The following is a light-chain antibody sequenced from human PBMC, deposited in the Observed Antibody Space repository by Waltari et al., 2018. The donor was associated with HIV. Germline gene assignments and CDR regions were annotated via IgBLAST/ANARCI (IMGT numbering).Light chain of an antibody. CDR1: GSNIGAGFD. CDR2: GNR. J-gene: IGLJ3*02. CDR3: QSYDSSLSGWV. Sequence: QSVLTQPPSVSGAPGQRVTISCTGSGSNIGAGFDVHWYQQLPGTAPKPLIFGNRNRPSGVPDRVSGSRSGTSASLAITGLHTEDEADYYCQSYDSSLSGWVFGGGTKLTVL. V-gene: IGLV1-40*01.